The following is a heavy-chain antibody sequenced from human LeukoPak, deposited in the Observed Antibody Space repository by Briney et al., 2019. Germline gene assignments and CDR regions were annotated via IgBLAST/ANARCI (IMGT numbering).Heavy chain of an antibody. CDR3: AKAKRWGGDY. Sequence: PGRSLRLSCAASGFTFSSYAMYWVRQAPGKGLEWVAVISYDGSKKYYADSVKGRFTISRDNSKNTLYLQMNSLRAEDTAVYYCAKAKRWGGDYWGQGTLVTVSS. D-gene: IGHD3-16*01. J-gene: IGHJ4*02. CDR1: GFTFSSYA. V-gene: IGHV3-30-3*01. CDR2: ISYDGSKK.